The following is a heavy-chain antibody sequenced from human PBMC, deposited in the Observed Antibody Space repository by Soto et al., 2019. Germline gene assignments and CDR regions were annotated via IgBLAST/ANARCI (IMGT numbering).Heavy chain of an antibody. CDR2: ISYDGSNK. CDR3: AKGPIGWAADYVDYLFDY. D-gene: IGHD4-17*01. V-gene: IGHV3-30*18. J-gene: IGHJ4*02. Sequence: QVQLVESGGGVVQPGRSLRLSCAASGFTFSSYGMHWVRQAPGKGLEWVTSISYDGSNKYYADSVKGRFTISRDNSKNTLYMQVTSLRLEDTAVYYCAKGPIGWAADYVDYLFDYWGQGTLVTVSS. CDR1: GFTFSSYG.